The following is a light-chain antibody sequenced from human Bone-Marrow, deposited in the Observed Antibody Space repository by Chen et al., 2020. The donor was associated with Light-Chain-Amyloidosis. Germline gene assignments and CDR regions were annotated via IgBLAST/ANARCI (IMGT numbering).Light chain of an antibody. CDR1: SGSIATHY. Sequence: NFMLTQPHSVSESPGKTVIISCTRSSGSIATHYVHWYQQRPGSSPTTVIYEDDQRPSGVPGRFSGSSDRSSNSASLAISGLKTEDEADYYCQSYQGSSQGVFGGGTKLTVL. V-gene: IGLV6-57*01. J-gene: IGLJ3*02. CDR2: EDD. CDR3: QSYQGSSQGV.